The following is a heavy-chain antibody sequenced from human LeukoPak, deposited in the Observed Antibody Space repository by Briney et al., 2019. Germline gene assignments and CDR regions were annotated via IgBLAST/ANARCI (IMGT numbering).Heavy chain of an antibody. CDR3: ARGNTAIDAFDI. D-gene: IGHD5-18*01. Sequence: SETLSLTCTVSGGSISSSSYYWGWIRQPPGKGLEWIGEIFHGGSTNYNSSLKSRVTLSLDKSKNQFSLKLDSVTAADTAVYYCARGNTAIDAFDIWGQGTMVTVSS. CDR1: GGSISSSSYY. V-gene: IGHV4-39*07. CDR2: IFHGGST. J-gene: IGHJ3*02.